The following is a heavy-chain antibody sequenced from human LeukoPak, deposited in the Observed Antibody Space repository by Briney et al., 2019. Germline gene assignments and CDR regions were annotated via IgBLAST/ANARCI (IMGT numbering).Heavy chain of an antibody. CDR2: IYYTGSI. D-gene: IGHD3-22*01. J-gene: IGHJ4*02. CDR3: ARGPSTYYYDSTQYNY. CDR1: GGSISSGDYY. V-gene: IGHV4-30-4*01. Sequence: SETLSLTCIVSGGSISSGDYYWSWIRQSPGKGLEWIGYIYYTGSISYNPSLKSRLTISVDTSKNQFSLKLSSVTAADTAVYYCARGPSTYYYDSTQYNYWGQGTLVTVSS.